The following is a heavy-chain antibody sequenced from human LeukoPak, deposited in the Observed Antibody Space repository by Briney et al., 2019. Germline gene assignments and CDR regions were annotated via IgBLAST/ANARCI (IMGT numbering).Heavy chain of an antibody. CDR2: INQGGSVQ. V-gene: IGHV3-7*01. D-gene: IGHD5-12*01. CDR1: AFTFSSYA. J-gene: IGHJ4*02. Sequence: GGSLRLSCAASAFTFSSYAMTWVRQAPGKGLEWVANINQGGSVQYYMDSVKGRFTISRDDAKNSLYVQMNGLRDEDTAVYYCARVEYSGWNLEYWGQGTLVTVSS. CDR3: ARVEYSGWNLEY.